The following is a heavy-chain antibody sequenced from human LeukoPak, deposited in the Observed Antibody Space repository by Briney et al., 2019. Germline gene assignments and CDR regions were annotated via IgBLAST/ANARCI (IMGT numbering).Heavy chain of an antibody. Sequence: ASVKVSCKTSGYTFTAYDLNWVRQAPGQGLEWMGWMKSNSGDTHFAQRFQGRVTMTRNTSISTAFMELSSLRSEDTAVYYCARGEYSSSWYPFDYWGRGSLVTVSS. V-gene: IGHV1-8*01. CDR1: GYTFTAYD. D-gene: IGHD6-13*01. CDR2: MKSNSGDT. J-gene: IGHJ4*02. CDR3: ARGEYSSSWYPFDY.